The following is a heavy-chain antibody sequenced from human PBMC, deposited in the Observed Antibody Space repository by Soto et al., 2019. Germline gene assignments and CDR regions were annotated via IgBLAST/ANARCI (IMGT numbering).Heavy chain of an antibody. J-gene: IGHJ4*02. D-gene: IGHD3-10*01. CDR1: GFTFSTYW. CDR2: INYDGSST. V-gene: IGHV3-74*01. CDR3: TRGPRLTSVGTGAY. Sequence: QAGGSLRLSCAASGFTFSTYWMHWVRQAPGKGLVWVSRINYDGSSTDYADSVKGRFTISRDNAKNTLYLQMNTLTAEDTAVYYCTRGPRLTSVGTGAYWGQGTLVTAPQ.